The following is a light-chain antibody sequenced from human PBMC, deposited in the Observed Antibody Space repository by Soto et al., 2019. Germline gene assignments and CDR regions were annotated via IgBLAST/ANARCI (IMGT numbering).Light chain of an antibody. V-gene: IGKV3-15*01. CDR3: QQCRNWPLT. Sequence: EIEMTQSPATLSASPGEGATLSCKAGQNVYNNLAWYQQMPGQPPRLLIYDASTRATGISARFSGSGYGTEFTLTISSLQSEDFAVYFCQQCRNWPLTFGGGTKVDIK. CDR2: DAS. J-gene: IGKJ4*01. CDR1: QNVYNN.